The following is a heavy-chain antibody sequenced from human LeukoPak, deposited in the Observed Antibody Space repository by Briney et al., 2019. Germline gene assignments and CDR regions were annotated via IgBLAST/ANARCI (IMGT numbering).Heavy chain of an antibody. CDR2: INPNSGGT. D-gene: IGHD3-10*01. CDR1: GYTFTGYY. V-gene: IGHV1-2*02. Sequence: ASVKVSCKASGYTFTGYYMHWVRQAPGQGLEWMGWINPNSGGTNYAQKFQGRVNMTRDTSISTAYMELSRLRSDDTAVYYCARTITMVRGVIITALPYWGQGTLVTVSS. J-gene: IGHJ4*02. CDR3: ARTITMVRGVIITALPY.